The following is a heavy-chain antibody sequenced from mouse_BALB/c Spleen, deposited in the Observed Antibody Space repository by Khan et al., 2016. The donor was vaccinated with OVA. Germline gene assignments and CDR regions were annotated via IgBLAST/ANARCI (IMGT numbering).Heavy chain of an antibody. J-gene: IGHJ3*01. D-gene: IGHD1-1*01. V-gene: IGHV9-3*02. Sequence: QIQLVQSGPELKKPGETVKISCKASGYTFTNYGINWVKQAPGTGLKCMGWINTNTGEPTYAEEFKGRFAFSLETSASTAYLQLNNLKNEDTDTYFCARGNYYGSNSWFAYWGQGTLVTVSA. CDR3: ARGNYYGSNSWFAY. CDR1: GYTFTNYG. CDR2: INTNTGEP.